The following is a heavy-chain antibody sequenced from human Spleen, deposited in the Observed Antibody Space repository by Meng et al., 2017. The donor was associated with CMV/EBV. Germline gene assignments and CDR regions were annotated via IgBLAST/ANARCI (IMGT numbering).Heavy chain of an antibody. CDR2: SNPNRSGT. CDR3: AKEGLFEDIVVVPAAVPYNWFDP. V-gene: IGHV1-2*02. J-gene: IGHJ5*02. D-gene: IGHD2-2*01. Sequence: YMHWVRQAPGQGLGWMGGSNPNRSGTNYAQKFPGRVTMTRDTSISTAYMELSRLRSDDTAVYYCAKEGLFEDIVVVPAAVPYNWFDPWGQGTLVTVSS. CDR1: Y.